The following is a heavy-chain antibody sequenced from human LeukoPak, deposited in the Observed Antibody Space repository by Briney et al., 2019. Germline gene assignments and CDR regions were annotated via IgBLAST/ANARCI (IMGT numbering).Heavy chain of an antibody. CDR2: IYYSGST. CDR3: ARGGFDWLFPVDY. CDR1: GGSISSYY. J-gene: IGHJ4*02. V-gene: IGHV4-59*01. Sequence: PSETLSLTCTVSGGSISSYYWSWIRQPPGKGLEWIGYIYYSGSTNYNPSLKSRVTISVDTSKNQFSLELSSVTAADTAVYYCARGGFDWLFPVDYWGQGTLVTVSS. D-gene: IGHD3-9*01.